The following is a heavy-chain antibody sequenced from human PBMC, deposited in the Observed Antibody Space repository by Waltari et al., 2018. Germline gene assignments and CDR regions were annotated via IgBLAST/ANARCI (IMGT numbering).Heavy chain of an antibody. J-gene: IGHJ5*02. CDR3: ATSGDFWSGYPFDP. V-gene: IGHV1-69-2*01. D-gene: IGHD3-3*01. CDR1: GYTFTDYY. Sequence: EVQLVQSGAEVKKPGATVKISCKVSGYTFTDYYMHWVPQAPGKGLEWMGLVDPEQGETIYAEKVQGRVTRTADTSTDTAYMELRSLGSEDTAVDYCATSGDFWSGYPFDPWGQGTLVTVSS. CDR2: VDPEQGET.